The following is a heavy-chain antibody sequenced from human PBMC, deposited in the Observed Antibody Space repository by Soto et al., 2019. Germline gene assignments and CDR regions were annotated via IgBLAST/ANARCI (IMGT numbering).Heavy chain of an antibody. J-gene: IGHJ4*02. CDR2: IYPGDSDT. CDR3: ARLYSGYGLPYGGYFDY. Sequence: GESLKISCKGSGYSFTSYWIGWVRQMPGKGLEWMGIIYPGDSDTRYSPSFQGQVTISADKSISTAYLQWSSLKASDTAMYYCARLYSGYGLPYGGYFDYWGQGTLVTVSS. V-gene: IGHV5-51*01. D-gene: IGHD5-12*01. CDR1: GYSFTSYW.